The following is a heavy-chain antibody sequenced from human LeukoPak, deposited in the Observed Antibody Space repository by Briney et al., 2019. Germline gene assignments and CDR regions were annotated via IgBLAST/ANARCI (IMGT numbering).Heavy chain of an antibody. J-gene: IGHJ4*02. Sequence: TGGSLRLSCAASGFTFSSYAMSWVRQAPGKGLEWVSAISGSGGSTYYADSVKGRFTISRDNSKDTLYLQMNSLRAEDTAVYYCAKGRDTATVTSYPVYWGQGTLVTVSS. V-gene: IGHV3-23*01. CDR1: GFTFSSYA. CDR2: ISGSGGST. D-gene: IGHD5-18*01. CDR3: AKGRDTATVTSYPVY.